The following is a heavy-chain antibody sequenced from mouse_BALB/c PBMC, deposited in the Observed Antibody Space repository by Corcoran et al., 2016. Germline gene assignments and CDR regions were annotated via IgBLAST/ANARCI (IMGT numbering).Heavy chain of an antibody. J-gene: IGHJ1*01. D-gene: IGHD4-1*02. CDR3: ARVPTGTLRYFDV. CDR1: GYSFTGYY. Sequence: EVQLQQSGPELVKPGASVKISCKASGYSFTGYYMNWVKQSHVKSLEWIGRINPYNGATSYNQNFKDKASFTVDKSSSTAYMELHSLTSDDSAVYYCARVPTGTLRYFDVWGAGTTVTVSS. V-gene: IGHV1-26*01. CDR2: INPYNGAT.